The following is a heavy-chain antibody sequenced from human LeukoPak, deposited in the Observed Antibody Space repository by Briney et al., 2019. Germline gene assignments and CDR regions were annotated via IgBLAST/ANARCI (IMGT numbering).Heavy chain of an antibody. V-gene: IGHV3-48*03. Sequence: GGSLRLSCAASGFTFSSYEVNWVRQAPGKGLEWVSYISSSGSTIYYADSVKGRFTISRDNAKNSLYLQMNSLRAEDTAVYYCARDRRYYDSSGYYFHWYFDLWGRGTLVTVSS. CDR2: ISSSGSTI. CDR1: GFTFSSYE. D-gene: IGHD3-22*01. J-gene: IGHJ2*01. CDR3: ARDRRYYDSSGYYFHWYFDL.